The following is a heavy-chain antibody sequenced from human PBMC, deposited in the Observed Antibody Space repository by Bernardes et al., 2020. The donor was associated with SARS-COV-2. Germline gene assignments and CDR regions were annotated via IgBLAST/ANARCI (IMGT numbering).Heavy chain of an antibody. CDR3: AREVAYYDFWSGYSTGGFDY. CDR2: INSDGSST. CDR1: GFTFSSYW. J-gene: IGHJ4*02. V-gene: IGHV3-74*01. Sequence: GGSLRLSCAASGFTFSSYWMHWVRQAPGKGLVWVSRINSDGSSTSYADSVKGRFTISRDNAKNTLYLQMNSLRAEDTAVYYCAREVAYYDFWSGYSTGGFDYWGQGTLVTVSS. D-gene: IGHD3-3*01.